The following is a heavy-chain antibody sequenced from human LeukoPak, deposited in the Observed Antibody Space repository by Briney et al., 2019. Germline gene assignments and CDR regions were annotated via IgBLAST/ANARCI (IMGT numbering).Heavy chain of an antibody. J-gene: IGHJ6*02. D-gene: IGHD4-17*01. CDR2: ISASGGTT. CDR1: GFTFSSYA. CDR3: ANLYGDSSNGMDV. Sequence: GASLRLSCVASGFTFSSYAMTWVRQALGKGLEWVSAISASGGTTYYEDSLKGRFTISRDNSKNTLHLQMNSLRAEDTAVYYCANLYGDSSNGMDVWGQGTTVTVSS. V-gene: IGHV3-23*01.